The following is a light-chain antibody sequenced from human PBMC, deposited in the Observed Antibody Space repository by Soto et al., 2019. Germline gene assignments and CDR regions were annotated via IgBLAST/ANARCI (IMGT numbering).Light chain of an antibody. CDR2: NVS. CDR1: SSDVGGYNY. Sequence: QSALTQPRSVSGSPGQSVTISCTGTSSDVGGYNYVSWYQQYPGKAPKLMIYNVSKRPSGVPDRFSGSKSGNTASLTISGLQVEDEADYYCCSYAGTYPWVFGGGTKLIVL. V-gene: IGLV2-11*01. J-gene: IGLJ3*02. CDR3: CSYAGTYPWV.